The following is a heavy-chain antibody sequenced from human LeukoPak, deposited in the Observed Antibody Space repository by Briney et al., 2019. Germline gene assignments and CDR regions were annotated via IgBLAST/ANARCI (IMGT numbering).Heavy chain of an antibody. V-gene: IGHV4-59*12. CDR1: GGSISSDY. D-gene: IGHD3-10*01. CDR3: ARDLITMVRGGGDY. Sequence: PSETLSLTCTVSGGSISSDYWSWIRQPPGKGLEWIGYISYSGSTNYNPSLKSRVTISVDTSKNQFSLKLSSVTAADTAVYYCARDLITMVRGGGDYWGQGTLVTVSS. J-gene: IGHJ4*02. CDR2: ISYSGST.